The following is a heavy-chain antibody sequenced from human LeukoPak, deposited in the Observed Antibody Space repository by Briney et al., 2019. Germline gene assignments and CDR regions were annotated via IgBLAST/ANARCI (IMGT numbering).Heavy chain of an antibody. D-gene: IGHD3-10*01. CDR1: GFTFSSYA. V-gene: IGHV3-23*01. CDR2: ISGSGGST. CDR3: QGSYSLYYYYGMDV. J-gene: IGHJ6*02. Sequence: GGSLRLSCAASGFTFSSYAMSWVRQAPGKGLEWVSAISGSGGSTYYADSVKGRFTISRDNSKNTLYLQMNSLRAEDTAVYYCQGSYSLYYYYGMDVWGQGTTVTVSS.